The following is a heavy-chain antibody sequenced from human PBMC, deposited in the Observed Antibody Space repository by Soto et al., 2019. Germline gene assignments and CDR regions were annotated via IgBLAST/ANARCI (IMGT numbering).Heavy chain of an antibody. D-gene: IGHD3-10*01. V-gene: IGHV4-59*01. CDR2: IYYSGTT. CDR3: ARESYYGSGATVVAY. Sequence: QVQLQESGPGLVKPGETLSLSCTVSGGSINNYYWSWIRQPPGKGLEWIGYIYYSGTTSYNPSLNSRFPVSVDKSKHQFSLKVNSVTSADTAVDYCARESYYGSGATVVAYWGQGTLLTVSS. J-gene: IGHJ4*02. CDR1: GGSINNYY.